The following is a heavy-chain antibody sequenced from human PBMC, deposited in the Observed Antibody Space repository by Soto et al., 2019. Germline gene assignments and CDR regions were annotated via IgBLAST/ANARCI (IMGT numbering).Heavy chain of an antibody. Sequence: PSQTLSLTGAVSGYSTTNGDYWGWIRQPPGKGLEWIASIYYSGSTYYSASLKSRVTISVDTSKNQFSLKLTSGIAADTAFYYCARNLTMTRGGAFDIWGQGTMVTVSS. CDR3: ARNLTMTRGGAFDI. J-gene: IGHJ3*02. V-gene: IGHV4-38-2*01. CDR2: IYYSGST. CDR1: GYSTTNGDY. D-gene: IGHD3-10*01.